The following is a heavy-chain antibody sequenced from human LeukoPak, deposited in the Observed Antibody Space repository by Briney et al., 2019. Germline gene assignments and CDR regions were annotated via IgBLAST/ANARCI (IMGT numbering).Heavy chain of an antibody. CDR2: INHSGST. V-gene: IGHV4-34*01. Sequence: SETLSLTCAVYGGSFSGYYWSWIRQPPGKGLEWIGEINHSGSTNYNPSLKSRVTISVDTSKNQFSLKLSSVTAADTAVYYCASSVATGVGLDYWGQGTLVTVSS. CDR3: ASSVATGVGLDY. D-gene: IGHD5-12*01. J-gene: IGHJ4*02. CDR1: GGSFSGYY.